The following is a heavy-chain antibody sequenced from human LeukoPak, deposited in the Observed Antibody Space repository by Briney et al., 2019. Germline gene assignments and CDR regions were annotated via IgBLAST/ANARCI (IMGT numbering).Heavy chain of an antibody. CDR3: VRGVGVSRFNYLDP. CDR2: IWYDASNK. D-gene: IGHD1-7*01. Sequence: GGSLRLSCAASGFTVSSNYTSWVRQAPGKGLEWVAVIWYDASNKYYADSVKGRFTISRDNSKNTLYLQMNSLRDDDTAVYYCVRGVGVSRFNYLDPWGQGTLVIVSS. CDR1: GFTVSSNY. V-gene: IGHV3-33*08. J-gene: IGHJ5*02.